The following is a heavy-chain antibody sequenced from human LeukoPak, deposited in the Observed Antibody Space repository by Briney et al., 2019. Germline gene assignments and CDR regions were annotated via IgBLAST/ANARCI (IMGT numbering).Heavy chain of an antibody. CDR3: ANWNYVHNWFDP. CDR1: GFTFSSYG. Sequence: PGRSLRLSCAASGFTFSSYGMHWVRQAPGKGLEWVAVISYDGSNKYYADSVKGRFTISRDNSKNTLYLQMNSLRAEDTAVYYCANWNYVHNWFDPWGQGTLVTVSS. V-gene: IGHV3-30*18. CDR2: ISYDGSNK. D-gene: IGHD1-7*01. J-gene: IGHJ5*02.